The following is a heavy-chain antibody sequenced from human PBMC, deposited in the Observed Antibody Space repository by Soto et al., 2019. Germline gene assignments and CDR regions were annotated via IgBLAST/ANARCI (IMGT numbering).Heavy chain of an antibody. V-gene: IGHV1-8*01. CDR1: GYTFTSYD. J-gene: IGHJ3*02. CDR2: MNPNSGNT. D-gene: IGHD3-3*01. CDR3: SIFGPLFAFDI. Sequence: GASVKLSCKASGYTFTSYDINWVRQATGQGLEWMGWMNPNSGNTGYAQKFQGRVTMTRNTSISTAYMELSSLRSEDTAVYYCSIFGPLFAFDIWGQGTMVTVSS.